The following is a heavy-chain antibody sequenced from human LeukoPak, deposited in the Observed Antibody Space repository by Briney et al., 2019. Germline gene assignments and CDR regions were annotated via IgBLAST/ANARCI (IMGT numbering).Heavy chain of an antibody. CDR3: ARAMSTWGGVRNYFDS. D-gene: IGHD3-16*01. V-gene: IGHV3-21*01. Sequence: GGSLRLSCAASGFTFSSYSMNWVRQAPGKGLEWVSSISSSSSYIYYADSVKGRFTISRDNAKNSLYLQMNSLRAEDTAVYYCARAMSTWGGVRNYFDSWGRGALVTVSS. CDR2: ISSSSSYI. J-gene: IGHJ4*02. CDR1: GFTFSSYS.